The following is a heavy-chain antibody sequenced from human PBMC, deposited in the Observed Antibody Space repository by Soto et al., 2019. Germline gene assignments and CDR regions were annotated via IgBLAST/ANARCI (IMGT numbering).Heavy chain of an antibody. CDR3: ARAVSYYYGMDV. Sequence: ASVKVSWKASGYTFTSYDINWVRQATGQGLEWMGWMNPNSGNTGYAQKFQGRVTMTRNTSISTAYMELSSLRSEDTAVYYCARAVSYYYGMDVWGQGTTVTVSS. D-gene: IGHD4-17*01. CDR1: GYTFTSYD. J-gene: IGHJ6*02. V-gene: IGHV1-8*01. CDR2: MNPNSGNT.